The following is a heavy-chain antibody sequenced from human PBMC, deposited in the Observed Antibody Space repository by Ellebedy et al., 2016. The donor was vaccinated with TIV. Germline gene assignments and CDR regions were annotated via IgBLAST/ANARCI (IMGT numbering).Heavy chain of an antibody. D-gene: IGHD3-3*01. Sequence: GGSLRLSCAASGFTFSGYWMNWVRQAPGKGLEWVASIQQDGSDQYYMDSVKGRFTISRDNAKNSLYLQVNSLRGEDTAVYYCAREKSVDHDFWSAYQLPSDFWGQGTLVTVSS. J-gene: IGHJ4*02. CDR3: AREKSVDHDFWSAYQLPSDF. CDR1: GFTFSGYW. CDR2: IQQDGSDQ. V-gene: IGHV3-7*03.